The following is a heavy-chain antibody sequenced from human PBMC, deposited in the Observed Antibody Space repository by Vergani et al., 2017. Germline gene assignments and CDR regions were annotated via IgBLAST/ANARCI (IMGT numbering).Heavy chain of an antibody. CDR2: IKQDGSDK. CDR3: TRDERGKDY. CDR1: GFTFRNHW. V-gene: IGHV3-7*01. Sequence: EVQLVESGGTLVQPGGSLRLSCVASGFTFRNHWMGWVRQAPGKGLGWVANIKQDGSDKFYADSVKGRFTISRDNAKNSVYLQMNSLGAEDTAVYYCTRDERGKDYWGQGTLVTVSS. J-gene: IGHJ4*02.